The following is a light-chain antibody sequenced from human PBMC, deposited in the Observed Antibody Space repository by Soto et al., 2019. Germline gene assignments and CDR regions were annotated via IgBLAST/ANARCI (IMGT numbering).Light chain of an antibody. Sequence: EVVLTQSPATLSVSPGDRATLSCRASQSVSRNLAWYQQKPGQAPRLLIYGASTRAIGVPARFSSSESATEFTLSVSRLQSEDVAVYCCQQYGDWLPESFGQGTKLEI. CDR3: QQYGDWLPES. J-gene: IGKJ2*01. V-gene: IGKV3-15*01. CDR1: QSVSRN. CDR2: GAS.